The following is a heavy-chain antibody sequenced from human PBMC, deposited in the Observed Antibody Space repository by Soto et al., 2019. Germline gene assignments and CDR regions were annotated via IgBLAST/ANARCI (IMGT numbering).Heavy chain of an antibody. CDR3: AKDPYSSGWYYFDY. CDR2: ISYDGSNK. V-gene: IGHV3-30*18. Sequence: GGSLRLSCAASGFTFSSYGMHWVRQAPGKGLEWVAVISYDGSNKYYADSVKGRFTISRDNSKNTLYLQMNSLRAEDTAVYYCAKDPYSSGWYYFDYWGQGTLVTVSS. J-gene: IGHJ4*02. D-gene: IGHD6-19*01. CDR1: GFTFSSYG.